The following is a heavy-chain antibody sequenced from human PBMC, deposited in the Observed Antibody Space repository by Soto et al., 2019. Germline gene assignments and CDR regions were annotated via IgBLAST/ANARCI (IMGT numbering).Heavy chain of an antibody. CDR3: AGDPPWDDFWSGLRPYMDV. CDR1: GYTFTSYG. Sequence: QVQLVQSGAEVKKPGASVKVSCKASGYTFTSYGISWVRQAPGQGLEWMGWISAYNGNTNYAQKLQGRVTMTTDTSTSTAYMELRSLRSDDTAVYYCAGDPPWDDFWSGLRPYMDVWGKGTTVTVSS. CDR2: ISAYNGNT. J-gene: IGHJ6*03. V-gene: IGHV1-18*01. D-gene: IGHD3-3*01.